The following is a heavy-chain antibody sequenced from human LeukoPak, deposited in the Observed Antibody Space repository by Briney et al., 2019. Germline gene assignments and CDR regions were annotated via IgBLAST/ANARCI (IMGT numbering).Heavy chain of an antibody. Sequence: GGSLRLSCAASDFTFSHYAMSWVRQTPGKGLEWVSYISFGGGVTYYADSVRGRFTISRDNSKNTLYLQMNSLRAEDTAVYYCAKEGHVVVITHYFDYWGQGTLVTVSS. CDR3: AKEGHVVVITHYFDY. CDR1: DFTFSHYA. V-gene: IGHV3-23*01. CDR2: ISFGGGVT. D-gene: IGHD3-22*01. J-gene: IGHJ4*02.